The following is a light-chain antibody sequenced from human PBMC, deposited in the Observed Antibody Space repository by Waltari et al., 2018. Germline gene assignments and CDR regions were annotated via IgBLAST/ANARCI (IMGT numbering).Light chain of an antibody. CDR3: QVFNTLSPT. V-gene: IGKV1-5*03. CDR1: QNIGSW. CDR2: KAT. J-gene: IGKJ2*01. Sequence: DIEMTQSPSTLSSSLGDRVTITCRASQNIGSWLAWYQQKPGKAPRRLIYKATILETGVPSRFSGSESEAEFTLTITDLQPDDFATYYCQVFNTLSPTFGQGTTVDIK.